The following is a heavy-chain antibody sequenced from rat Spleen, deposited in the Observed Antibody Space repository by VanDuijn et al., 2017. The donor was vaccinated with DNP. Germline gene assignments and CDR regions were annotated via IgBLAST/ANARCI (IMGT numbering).Heavy chain of an antibody. CDR3: ARHRTIMPYYYAMDA. CDR2: ISTSGGST. Sequence: EVQLVESGGGLVQPGRSMKLSCAASGFTFSSFPMAWVRQAPTKGLEWVATISTSGGSTYYRDSVKGRFTISRDNARSTLYLQMDSLRSEDTATYYCARHRTIMPYYYAMDAWGQGVMVTVSS. D-gene: IGHD1-12*01. V-gene: IGHV5-46*01. J-gene: IGHJ2*01. CDR1: GFTFSSFP.